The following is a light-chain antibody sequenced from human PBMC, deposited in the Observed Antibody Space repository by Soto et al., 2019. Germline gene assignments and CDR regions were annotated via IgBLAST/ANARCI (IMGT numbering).Light chain of an antibody. CDR2: DAS. V-gene: IGKV1-5*01. CDR1: QSISSW. J-gene: IGKJ4*01. CDR3: QQYNGYRLA. Sequence: DIQMTQSPSSLSASVGDRVTMTCRASQSISSWLAWYQQKPGKAPKLLIYDASSLESGVPSRFSGSGSGTEFTLTISSLQADDFAIYYCQQYNGYRLAFGGGTKVDIK.